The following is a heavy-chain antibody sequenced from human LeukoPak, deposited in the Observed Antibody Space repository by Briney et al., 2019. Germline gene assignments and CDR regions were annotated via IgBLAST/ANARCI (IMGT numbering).Heavy chain of an antibody. CDR2: INADNGNT. D-gene: IGHD6-25*01. CDR3: ARQAALGPKSDD. CDR1: GYTFTSYT. V-gene: IGHV1-3*01. J-gene: IGHJ4*02. Sequence: ASVKVSCKACGYTFTSYTIQWVRQAPGQRLEWMGWINADNGNTKYSQKFQGRVTITRDTSASTAYMELSSLRSEDTAVYYCARQAALGPKSDDWGQGTLVTVSS.